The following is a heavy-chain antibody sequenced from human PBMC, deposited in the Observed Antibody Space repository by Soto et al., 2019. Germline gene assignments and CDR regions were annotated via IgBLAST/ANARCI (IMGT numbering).Heavy chain of an antibody. CDR2: IYHSGST. J-gene: IGHJ6*02. V-gene: IGHV4-30-2*01. CDR1: GGSISSGGYS. Sequence: SETLSLTCAVSGGSISSGGYSWSWIRQPPGKGLEWIGYIYHSGSTYYNPSFQGQVTISADKSITTTYLQWSSLKASDTAIYYCAASIFYYGMDVWGQGTTVTVSS. CDR3: AASIFYYGMDV.